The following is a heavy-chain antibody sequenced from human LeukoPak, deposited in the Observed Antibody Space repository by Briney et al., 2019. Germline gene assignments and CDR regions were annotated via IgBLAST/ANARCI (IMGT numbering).Heavy chain of an antibody. CDR1: GFTVSSNY. CDR2: IYSGGST. CDR3: AKGRNPAYYGMDV. V-gene: IGHV3-66*01. Sequence: GGSLRLPCAASGFTVSSNYMSWVRQAPGKGLEWVSVIYSGGSTYYADSVKGRFTISRDNSKNTLYLQMNSLRAEDTAVYYCAKGRNPAYYGMDVWGHGTTITVSS. J-gene: IGHJ6*02. D-gene: IGHD2-2*01.